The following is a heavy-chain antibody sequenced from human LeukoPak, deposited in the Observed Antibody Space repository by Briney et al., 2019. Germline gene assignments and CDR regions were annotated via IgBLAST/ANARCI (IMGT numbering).Heavy chain of an antibody. CDR1: GGSIRSYY. D-gene: IGHD3-10*01. J-gene: IGHJ3*02. Sequence: SETLSLTCTVSGGSIRSYYWSWIRQSPEKGLEWIGYIFDSGTTKYNPSLGSRVSMSTDTSRNQFSLKLNSVTAADTAVYYCAKSNGYGLVDIWGQGTMVTVSS. V-gene: IGHV4-59*12. CDR2: IFDSGTT. CDR3: AKSNGYGLVDI.